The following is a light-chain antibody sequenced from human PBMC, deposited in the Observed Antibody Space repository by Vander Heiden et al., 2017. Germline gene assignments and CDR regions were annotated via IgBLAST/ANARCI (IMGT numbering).Light chain of an antibody. V-gene: IGKV1-33*01. CDR1: QDISNY. CDR2: DAS. Sequence: IQITQSPCSLSASVGDRVTITSQASQDISNYLNWYQQKPGKAPKLLIYDASNLETGVPSRLSGSGSGTDFTFTISSLQPEDIATYYCQQYDNLPYTFGQGTKLEIK. J-gene: IGKJ2*01. CDR3: QQYDNLPYT.